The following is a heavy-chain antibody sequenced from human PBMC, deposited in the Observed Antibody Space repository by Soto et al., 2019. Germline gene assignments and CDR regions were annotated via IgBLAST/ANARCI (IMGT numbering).Heavy chain of an antibody. CDR2: IYYSGST. Sequence: SETLSLTCTVSGGSISSSSYYWGWIRQPPGKGLEWIGSIYYSGSTYYNPSLKSRVTISVDTSKNQFSLKLSSVTAADTAVYYCASTLTTLILRSFDYWGQGTLVTVSS. CDR1: GGSISSSSYY. J-gene: IGHJ4*02. D-gene: IGHD4-4*01. CDR3: ASTLTTLILRSFDY. V-gene: IGHV4-39*01.